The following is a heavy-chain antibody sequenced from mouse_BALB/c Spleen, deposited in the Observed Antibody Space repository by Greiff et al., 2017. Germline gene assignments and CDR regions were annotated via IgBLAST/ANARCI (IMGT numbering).Heavy chain of an antibody. J-gene: IGHJ3*01. V-gene: IGHV1-37*01. Sequence: EVKLMESGPELVKPGASVKISCKASGYSFTGYFMNWVKQSHGKSLEWIGRINPYNGDTFYNQKFKGKATLTVDKSSSTAHMELLSLTSEDSAVYYCGRGYYGSSGGFAYWGQGTLVTVSA. CDR3: GRGYYGSSGGFAY. CDR1: GYSFTGYF. CDR2: INPYNGDT. D-gene: IGHD1-1*01.